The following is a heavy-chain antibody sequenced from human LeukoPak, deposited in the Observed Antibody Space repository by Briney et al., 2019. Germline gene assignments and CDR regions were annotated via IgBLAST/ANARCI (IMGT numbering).Heavy chain of an antibody. CDR2: IKTDGSKE. V-gene: IGHV3-7*01. J-gene: IGHJ4*02. CDR3: ARWNWFPDY. D-gene: IGHD1-7*01. CDR1: GFTFSGYW. Sequence: GGSLRLSCAASGFTFSGYWMTWVSQAPGKGLEWVANIKTDGSKEYYVDSVKGRFTISRDNAKNSLYLQMNSLRAEDTAVYYCARWNWFPDYWGQGTLVTVSS.